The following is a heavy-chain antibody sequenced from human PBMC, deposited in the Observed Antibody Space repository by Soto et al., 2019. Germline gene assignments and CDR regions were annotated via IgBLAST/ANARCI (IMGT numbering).Heavy chain of an antibody. D-gene: IGHD3-22*01. V-gene: IGHV1-18*01. Sequence: QVQLVQSGAEVKKPGASVKVSCKASGYTFTSYGISWVRQAPGQGLEWMGWISAYNGNTNYAQKLQGRVTITTDTSPSTAYMELRSLRSDDTAVYYCARDLKERYYDSSGYYDYWGQGTLVTVSS. CDR1: GYTFTSYG. CDR3: ARDLKERYYDSSGYYDY. J-gene: IGHJ4*02. CDR2: ISAYNGNT.